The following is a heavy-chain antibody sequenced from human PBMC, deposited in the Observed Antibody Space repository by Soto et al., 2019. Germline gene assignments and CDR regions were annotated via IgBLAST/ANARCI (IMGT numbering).Heavy chain of an antibody. CDR3: ARDRLRCCSSTSCYGDI. CDR1: GYTFTSYG. Sequence: QVQLVQSGAEVKKPGASVKVSCKASGYTFTSYGISWVRQAPGQGLEWMGWISAYNGNTNYAQKLQGRVTMTTDTSTSTAYMELRSLRSDDTAVYYCARDRLRCCSSTSCYGDIWGQGTMVTVSS. V-gene: IGHV1-18*01. J-gene: IGHJ3*02. CDR2: ISAYNGNT. D-gene: IGHD2-2*01.